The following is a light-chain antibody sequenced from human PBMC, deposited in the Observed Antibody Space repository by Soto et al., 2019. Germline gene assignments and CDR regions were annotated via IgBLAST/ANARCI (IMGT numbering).Light chain of an antibody. J-gene: IGKJ3*01. V-gene: IGKV1-33*01. CDR1: HDITSY. Sequence: DIQMTQSPSSLSASVGDRVTITCQASHDITSYLKWYQHKPGKAPKLLIYDASILEAGVPSRFSGSGSGTDFTFTLSSLQPDDVATYYCQKCDYLPIFGPGTTVDFK. CDR2: DAS. CDR3: QKCDYLPI.